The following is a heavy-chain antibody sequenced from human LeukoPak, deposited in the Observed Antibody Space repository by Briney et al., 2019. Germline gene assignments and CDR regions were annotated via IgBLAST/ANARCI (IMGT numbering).Heavy chain of an antibody. CDR1: GFTFSNYA. CDR3: AKGPAVHDAFDL. V-gene: IGHV3-23*01. J-gene: IGHJ3*01. CDR2: ISGSGGVT. Sequence: PGGSLRLSCAASGFTFSNYAMSWVRQAPGQGLEWVSVISGSGGVTSYADSARGRFTISRDIYKNTVYLQMNSLRADDTAVYYCAKGPAVHDAFDLRGQGTMVTVSS.